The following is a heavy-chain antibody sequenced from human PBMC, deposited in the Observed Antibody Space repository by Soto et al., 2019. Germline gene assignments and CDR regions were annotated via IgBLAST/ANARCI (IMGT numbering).Heavy chain of an antibody. CDR3: ARGGGYDFRSSQAPPIDV. CDR2: LYYTGST. D-gene: IGHD3-3*01. CDR1: GGSISDFY. V-gene: IGHV4-59*01. Sequence: SETLSLTCTLSGGSISDFYWSWIRQSPGKRLEWIGYLYYTGSTNYNPALKSRVTISLDTSKNQFSLKVRSVTAADTAVYYCARGGGYDFRSSQAPPIDVWGQGTTVTVSS. J-gene: IGHJ6*02.